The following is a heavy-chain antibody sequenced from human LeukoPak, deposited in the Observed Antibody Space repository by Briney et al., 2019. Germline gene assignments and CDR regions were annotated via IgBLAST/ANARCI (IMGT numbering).Heavy chain of an antibody. Sequence: GGSLRLSCAAPGFIFKNAWMTWVRQAPGKGLEWVGRVKSKTDGETTDYTAPVKGRFIVSRDDSKNTLFLEMNSLKTEDTAVYFCVTRISGVAYWGQGTLVTVSS. D-gene: IGHD1-26*01. CDR2: VKSKTDGETT. J-gene: IGHJ4*02. CDR3: VTRISGVAY. CDR1: GFIFKNAW. V-gene: IGHV3-15*01.